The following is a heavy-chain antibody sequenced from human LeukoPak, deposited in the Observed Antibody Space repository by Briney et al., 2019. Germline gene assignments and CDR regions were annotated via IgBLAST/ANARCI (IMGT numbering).Heavy chain of an antibody. CDR3: ARDPELYSSGSNYMDV. Sequence: GGSLRLSCAASGFTFNSYAMHWVRQAPGKGLEWVALISYDGSNKYYADSVRGRFTISRDNSKNTLYLQMNSLRAEDTAVYYCARDPELYSSGSNYMDVWGKGTTVTISS. CDR2: ISYDGSNK. CDR1: GFTFNSYA. J-gene: IGHJ6*03. V-gene: IGHV3-30*04. D-gene: IGHD6-19*01.